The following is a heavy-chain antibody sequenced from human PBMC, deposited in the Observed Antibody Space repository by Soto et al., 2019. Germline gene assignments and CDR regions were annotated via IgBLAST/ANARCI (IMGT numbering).Heavy chain of an antibody. CDR3: ARQRVLEWLFDY. D-gene: IGHD3-3*01. Sequence: EVQLLESGGGLVQPGGSLRLSCAASGFTFSSYAMRWVRQAPGKGLEWVSAISGSGGSTYYADSVKGRFTISRDNSKNTLYLQMNSMRAEDTAVYYCARQRVLEWLFDYWGQGTLVTVSS. CDR2: ISGSGGST. V-gene: IGHV3-23*01. J-gene: IGHJ4*02. CDR1: GFTFSSYA.